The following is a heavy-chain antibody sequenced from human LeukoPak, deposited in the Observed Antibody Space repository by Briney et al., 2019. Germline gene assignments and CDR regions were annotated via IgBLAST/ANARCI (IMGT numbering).Heavy chain of an antibody. Sequence: PSETLSLTCTVSGGSVSSSTYYWGWIRQPPGKGLEWIASIYYSGNTYYNPSLKSRVTISVDTSRNQFSLKLSSVTAADTAVYYCARGYCSGGSCYGENWFDPWGQGSLVTVSS. V-gene: IGHV4-39*01. J-gene: IGHJ5*02. CDR3: ARGYCSGGSCYGENWFDP. CDR2: IYYSGNT. D-gene: IGHD2-15*01. CDR1: GGSVSSSTYY.